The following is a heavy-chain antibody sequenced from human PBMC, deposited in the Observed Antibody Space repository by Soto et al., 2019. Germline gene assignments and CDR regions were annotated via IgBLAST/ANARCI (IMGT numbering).Heavy chain of an antibody. D-gene: IGHD6-6*01. J-gene: IGHJ3*02. CDR1: GDSVSSNSAA. CDR2: TYYRSKWYN. Sequence: KQSQTLSLTCAISGDSVSSNSAAWNWIRQSPSRGLEWLGRTYYRSKWYNDYAVSVKSRITINPDTSKNQFSLQLNSVTPEDTAVYYCARGMGYSSSSAFDIWGQGTMVTVSS. CDR3: ARGMGYSSSSAFDI. V-gene: IGHV6-1*01.